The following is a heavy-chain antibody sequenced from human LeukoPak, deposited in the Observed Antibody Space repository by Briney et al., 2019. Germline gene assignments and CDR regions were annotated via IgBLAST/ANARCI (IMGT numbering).Heavy chain of an antibody. CDR1: GYTFTSYG. CDR3: AREGPRAGSGWPFDY. J-gene: IGHJ4*02. D-gene: IGHD6-19*01. V-gene: IGHV1-18*01. CDR2: ISAYNGKT. Sequence: ASAKVSCKASGYTFTSYGISWVRPAPGQGLEWMGWISAYNGKTNYAQKLQGRVTMTTDTSTSTAYMELMSLRYDDTAGYYCAREGPRAGSGWPFDYWGQGTVVTVPS.